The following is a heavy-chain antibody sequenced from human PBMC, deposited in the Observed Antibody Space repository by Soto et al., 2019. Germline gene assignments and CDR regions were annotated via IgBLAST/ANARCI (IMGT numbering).Heavy chain of an antibody. CDR3: AKDLERCTNGVCDAQQPSL. CDR1: GFTFSSYA. D-gene: IGHD2-8*01. CDR2: ISGSGGST. Sequence: GGSLRLSCAASGFTFSSYAMSWVRQAPGKGLEWVSAISGSGGSTYYAGSLKGRSTNSRDNDKDKLYLQMNSLRAEDMAVDYSAKDLERCTNGVCDAQQPSLWGQGTLVTVSS. V-gene: IGHV3-23*01. J-gene: IGHJ4*02.